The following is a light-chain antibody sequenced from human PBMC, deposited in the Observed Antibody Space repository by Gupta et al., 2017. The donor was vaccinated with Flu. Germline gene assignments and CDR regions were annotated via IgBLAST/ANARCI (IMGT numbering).Light chain of an antibody. CDR1: QSIRSY. CDR2: AAS. CDR3: QQSYSTFWT. J-gene: IGKJ1*01. V-gene: IGKV1-39*01. Sequence: DIQMTQSPSSLSASVGDRVTITCRASQSIRSYLNWYQQKPGKAPILLIYAASSLQSGVPSRFSGSGSGTDFTLTISSLQPEDFATYYCQQSYSTFWTFGQGTKVEIK.